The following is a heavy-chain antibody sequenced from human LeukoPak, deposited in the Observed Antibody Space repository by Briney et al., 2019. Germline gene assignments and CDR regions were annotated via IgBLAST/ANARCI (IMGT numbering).Heavy chain of an antibody. V-gene: IGHV1-69*05. J-gene: IGHJ5*02. CDR3: ARVDDCSSTSCYTSWFDP. CDR2: IIPIFGTA. D-gene: IGHD2-2*02. CDR1: GGTFSSYA. Sequence: ASVTVSCKASGGTFSSYAISWVRQAPGQGLEWMGGIIPIFGTANYAQTFQGRVTITTDESTSTAYMELSSLRSEDTAVYYCARVDDCSSTSCYTSWFDPWGQGTLVTVSS.